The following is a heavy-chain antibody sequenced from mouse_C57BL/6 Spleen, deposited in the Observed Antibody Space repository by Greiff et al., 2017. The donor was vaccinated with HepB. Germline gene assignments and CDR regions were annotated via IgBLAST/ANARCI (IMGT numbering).Heavy chain of an antibody. CDR3: AIKHYDYDLFAY. D-gene: IGHD2-4*01. J-gene: IGHJ3*01. CDR1: GYTFTSYW. CDR2: IHPSDSDT. Sequence: QVQLKQPGAELVKPGASVKVSCKASGYTFTSYWMHWVKQRPGQGLEWIGRIHPSDSDTNYNQKFKGKATLTVDKSSSTAYMQRSSLTSEDSAVYYCAIKHYDYDLFAYWGQGTLVTVSA. V-gene: IGHV1-74*01.